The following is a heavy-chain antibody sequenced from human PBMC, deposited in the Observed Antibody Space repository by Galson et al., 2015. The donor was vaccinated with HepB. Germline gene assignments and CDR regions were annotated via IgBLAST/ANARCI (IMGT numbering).Heavy chain of an antibody. CDR3: ARDGGSSWYLYYYYYYMDV. Sequence: SVKVSCKASGYTFTSYAMHWVRQAPGQRLEWTGWINAGNGNTKYSQKFQGRVTITRDTSASTAYMELSSLRSEDTAVYYCARDGGSSWYLYYYYYYMDVWGKGTTVTVSS. D-gene: IGHD6-13*01. J-gene: IGHJ6*03. V-gene: IGHV1-3*01. CDR2: INAGNGNT. CDR1: GYTFTSYA.